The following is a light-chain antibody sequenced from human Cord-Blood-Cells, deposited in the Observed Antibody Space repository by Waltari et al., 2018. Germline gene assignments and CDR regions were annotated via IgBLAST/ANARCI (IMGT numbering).Light chain of an antibody. CDR1: QCISNY. Sequence: DIQMTQSPSSLSAYVGDRVTITCRASQCISNYLAWYQQKPGKVPKLLIYAASTLQSGVPSRFSGSGSGTDFTLTISSLQPEDVATYYCQKYNSAPWTFGQGTKVEIK. CDR3: QKYNSAPWT. CDR2: AAS. V-gene: IGKV1-27*01. J-gene: IGKJ1*01.